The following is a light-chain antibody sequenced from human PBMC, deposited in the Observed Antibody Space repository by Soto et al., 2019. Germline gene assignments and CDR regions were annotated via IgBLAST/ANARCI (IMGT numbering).Light chain of an antibody. CDR1: QTISSNY. CDR2: GAS. V-gene: IGKV3-20*01. CDR3: QQYSRTPRT. J-gene: IGKJ1*01. Sequence: EIVLTQSPGTLSLSPGDRATLYCRASQTISSNYLAWYQQKLGQAPRLLIFGASRRATGIPDRFSGSGSGTDFTLTITRLESEDFAVYYCQQYSRTPRTFGQGTKVDIK.